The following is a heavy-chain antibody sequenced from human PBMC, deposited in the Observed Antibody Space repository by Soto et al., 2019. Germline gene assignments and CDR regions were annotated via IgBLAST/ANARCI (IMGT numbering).Heavy chain of an antibody. J-gene: IGHJ6*04. V-gene: IGHV3-21*01. CDR2: ISSSSSYI. D-gene: IGHD3-9*01. Sequence: LSLSCAASGCTFSSYSMNWVRQAPGKGLEGVSSISSSSSYIYYADSVKGRFTISRDNAKNSLYLQMNSLRAEDTAVYYCARGDYDILTGIPLYYYYGMEVWGKETTVTVS. CDR3: ARGDYDILTGIPLYYYYGMEV. CDR1: GCTFSSYS.